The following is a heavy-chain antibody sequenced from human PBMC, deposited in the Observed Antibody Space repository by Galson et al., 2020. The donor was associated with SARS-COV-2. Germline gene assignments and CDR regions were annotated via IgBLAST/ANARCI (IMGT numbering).Heavy chain of an antibody. D-gene: IGHD3-10*01. V-gene: IGHV1-2*02. J-gene: IGHJ6*02. CDR2: INPNSGGT. CDR1: GYTFTGYY. CDR3: ARVRPELLWFGETTYYYCGMDV. Sequence: ASVKVSCKASGYTFTGYYMHWVRQAPGQGLEWMGWINPNSGGTNYAQKFQGRVTMTRDTSISTAYMELSRLRSDDTAVYYCARVRPELLWFGETTYYYCGMDVWGQGTTVTVSS.